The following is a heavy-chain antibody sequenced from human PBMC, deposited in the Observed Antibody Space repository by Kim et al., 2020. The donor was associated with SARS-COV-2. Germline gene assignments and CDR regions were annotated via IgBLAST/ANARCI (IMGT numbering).Heavy chain of an antibody. CDR3: ARSDEGATLGY. D-gene: IGHD1-26*01. CDR2: T. Sequence: TFCNPSLKSRVTISVDTAKNQCALKLSSVTAADTAVYYCARSDEGATLGYWGQGTLVTVSS. J-gene: IGHJ4*02. V-gene: IGHV4-39*06.